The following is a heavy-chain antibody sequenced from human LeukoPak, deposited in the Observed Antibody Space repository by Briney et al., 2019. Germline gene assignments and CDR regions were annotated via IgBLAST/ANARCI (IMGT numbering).Heavy chain of an antibody. J-gene: IGHJ6*03. CDR3: ARQEGYYYGSGSYYMDV. Sequence: GESLKISCKGSGYSFTSYWIGWVRQMPGKGLEGMGIIYPGDSDTRYSPSFQGQVTISADKSISTAYLQWSSLKASDTAMYYCARQEGYYYGSGSYYMDVWGKGTTVTVSS. CDR1: GYSFTSYW. V-gene: IGHV5-51*01. CDR2: IYPGDSDT. D-gene: IGHD3-10*01.